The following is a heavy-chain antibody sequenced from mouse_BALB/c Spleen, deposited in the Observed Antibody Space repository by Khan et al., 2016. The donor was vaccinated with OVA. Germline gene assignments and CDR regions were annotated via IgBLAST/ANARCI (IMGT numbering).Heavy chain of an antibody. CDR2: IYPYNGGT. CDR3: ARGDDDAAWFAY. Sequence: VQLQQSGPELVKPGASVKISCKASGYTFTDYNMHWVRQSHGTSLAWIGYIYPYNGGTGYNQKFKSKATLTVDNSSSTAYMELRSLPSEDSAVYYCARGDDDAAWFAYWGQGTMVTVSA. D-gene: IGHD2-4*01. J-gene: IGHJ3*01. CDR1: GYTFTDYN. V-gene: IGHV1S29*02.